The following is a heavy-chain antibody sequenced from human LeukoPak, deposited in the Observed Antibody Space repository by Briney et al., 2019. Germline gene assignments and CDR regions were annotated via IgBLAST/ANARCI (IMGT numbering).Heavy chain of an antibody. D-gene: IGHD7-27*01. Sequence: GGSLRLSCAADGFTFRKHWMSWVRQAMGKGLECVAKIKEDGSEKHYVDSVKGRLTISRDNTKNSLYLQMNSLRAEDTAVYYCARDYTGGWNDYWGQGTLVIVSS. CDR1: GFTFRKHW. CDR3: ARDYTGGWNDY. J-gene: IGHJ4*02. CDR2: IKEDGSEK. V-gene: IGHV3-7*01.